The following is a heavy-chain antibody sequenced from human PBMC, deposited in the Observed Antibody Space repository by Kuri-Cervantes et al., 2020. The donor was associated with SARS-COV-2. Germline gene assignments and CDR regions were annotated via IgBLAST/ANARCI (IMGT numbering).Heavy chain of an antibody. J-gene: IGHJ6*02. V-gene: IGHV1-2*04. CDR3: ARGQYDFWSGYPIYYYYGMDV. CDR2: INPNSGGT. CDR1: GYTFTGYY. Sequence: ASVRVSCKASGYTFTGYYMHWVRQAPGQGLEWMGWINPNSGGTNYAQKFQGWVTMTRDTSTSTAYMELSRLRSDDTAVYYCARGQYDFWSGYPIYYYYGMDVWGQGTTVTVSS. D-gene: IGHD3-3*01.